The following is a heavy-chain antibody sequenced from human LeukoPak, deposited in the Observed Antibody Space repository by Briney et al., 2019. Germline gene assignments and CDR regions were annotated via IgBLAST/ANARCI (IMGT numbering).Heavy chain of an antibody. J-gene: IGHJ6*02. CDR3: ARDLIYLTNYYYYGVDV. D-gene: IGHD4/OR15-4a*01. CDR2: IYYSGST. CDR1: GGSISSGDYY. V-gene: IGHV4-30-4*01. Sequence: SQTLSLTCTVSGGSISSGDYYWSWIRQPPGKGLEWIGYIYYSGSTYYNPSLKSRVTISVDTSKNQFSLKLNSATAADTAVYYCARDLIYLTNYYYYGVDVWGQGTTVTVSS.